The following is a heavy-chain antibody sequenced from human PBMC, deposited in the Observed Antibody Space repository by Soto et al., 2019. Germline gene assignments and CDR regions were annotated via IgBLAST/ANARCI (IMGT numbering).Heavy chain of an antibody. D-gene: IGHD3-16*01. CDR1: GYTFTGYY. J-gene: IGHJ6*02. CDR2: INPNSGGT. CDR3: ARDSTGGESGMDV. Sequence: GASVKVSCKASGYTFTGYYMHWVRQAPGQGLEWMGWINPNSGGTNYAQKFQGWVTMTRDTSISTAYMELSRLRSDDTAVYYCARDSTGGESGMDVWGQGTTVTVS. V-gene: IGHV1-2*04.